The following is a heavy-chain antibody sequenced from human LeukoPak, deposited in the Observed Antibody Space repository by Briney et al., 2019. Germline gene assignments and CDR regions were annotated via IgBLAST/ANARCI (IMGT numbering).Heavy chain of an antibody. CDR2: ISYDGSNK. V-gene: IGHV3-30*04. CDR3: AKVDAYSSGSPPNY. CDR1: GFTFSSYA. Sequence: GGSLRLSCAASGFTFSSYAMHWVRQAPGKGLEWVAIISYDGSNKYYADSVKGRFTISRDNSKNTLYLQMNSLRAEDTAVYYCAKVDAYSSGSPPNYWGQGTLVTVSS. J-gene: IGHJ4*02. D-gene: IGHD6-19*01.